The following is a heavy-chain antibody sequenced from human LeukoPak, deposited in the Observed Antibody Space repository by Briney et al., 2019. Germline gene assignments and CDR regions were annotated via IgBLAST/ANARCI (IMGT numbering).Heavy chain of an antibody. CDR2: IYTSGST. V-gene: IGHV4-61*02. J-gene: IGHJ4*02. CDR1: GGSISSGSYY. D-gene: IGHD3-3*01. CDR3: ASGWGGYYNFESY. Sequence: PSETLSLTCTVSGGSISSGSYYWSWIRQPAGKGLEWIGRIYTSGSTNYNPSLKSRVTISVDTSKNQFSLKLSSVTAADTAVYYCASGWGGYYNFESYWGQGTLVTVSS.